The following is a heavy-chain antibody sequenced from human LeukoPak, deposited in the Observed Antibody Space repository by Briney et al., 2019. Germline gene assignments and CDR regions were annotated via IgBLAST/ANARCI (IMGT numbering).Heavy chain of an antibody. CDR2: IKQDGSEK. V-gene: IGHV3-7*01. J-gene: IGHJ4*02. Sequence: GGSLRLSCAASGLTFSRYWMTWFRQAPGKGLEWVANIKQDGSEKYYVDSVKGRFTISRDNAKNSLYLQMNSLRAEDTAVYYCARDRLRFDYWGQGTLVTVSS. D-gene: IGHD6-25*01. CDR1: GLTFSRYW. CDR3: ARDRLRFDY.